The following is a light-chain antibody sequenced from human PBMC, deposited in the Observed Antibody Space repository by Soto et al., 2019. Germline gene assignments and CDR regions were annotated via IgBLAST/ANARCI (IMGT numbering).Light chain of an antibody. CDR2: DAS. CDR3: QQDDNLPRT. Sequence: DIPMTQSPSSLSASVGDRVTITCRASEDISNYLNWYQQKPGKATKLLIYDASNLETGVPSRFSRSGSVTDFPFPISSLQPEDIATYYYQQDDNLPRTFGQGTKVEIK. V-gene: IGKV1-33*01. J-gene: IGKJ1*01. CDR1: EDISNY.